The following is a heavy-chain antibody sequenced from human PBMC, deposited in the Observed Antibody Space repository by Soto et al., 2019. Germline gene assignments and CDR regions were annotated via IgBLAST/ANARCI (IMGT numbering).Heavy chain of an antibody. V-gene: IGHV5-51*01. CDR2: IYPGDSDT. CDR3: AGGGVRGVITRTRDYYGMDV. J-gene: IGHJ6*02. Sequence: GESLKICCKVSGYSFTSYWIGWVRQMPGKGLEWMGIIYPGDSDTRYSPYFQGQVTISADKSISTAYLQWSSLKASDTAMYFCAGGGVRGVITRTRDYYGMDVWGQGTTVTVSS. D-gene: IGHD3-10*01. CDR1: GYSFTSYW.